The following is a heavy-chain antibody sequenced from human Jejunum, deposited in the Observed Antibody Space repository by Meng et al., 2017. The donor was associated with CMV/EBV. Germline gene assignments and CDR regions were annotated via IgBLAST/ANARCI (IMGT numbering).Heavy chain of an antibody. V-gene: IGHV3-30-3*01. CDR3: ARENDYRNYFDS. J-gene: IGHJ4*02. Sequence: AASGFTFRHYPIHWVRQAPDKGLEWVAGISNDGDTTYLADSVKGRFSISRDNSKNTVYLQMNSLRGEDTAVYYCARENDYRNYFDSWGRGTLVTVSS. CDR2: ISNDGDTT. CDR1: GFTFRHYP. D-gene: IGHD4-11*01.